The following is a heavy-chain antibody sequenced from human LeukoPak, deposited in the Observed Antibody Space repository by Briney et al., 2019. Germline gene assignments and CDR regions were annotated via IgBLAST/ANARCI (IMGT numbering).Heavy chain of an antibody. J-gene: IGHJ4*02. CDR3: AKVEWELLYYFDY. CDR1: GFTFSKFA. CDR2: ITASGVST. Sequence: GGSLRLSCAPSGFTFSKFAMSWVRQAPGKGLEWVSSITASGVSTYYADSVKGRFTISRDNSKNTVSLQMNSLRAEDTAVYYCAKVEWELLYYFDYWGQGSLVTVSS. V-gene: IGHV3-23*01. D-gene: IGHD1-26*01.